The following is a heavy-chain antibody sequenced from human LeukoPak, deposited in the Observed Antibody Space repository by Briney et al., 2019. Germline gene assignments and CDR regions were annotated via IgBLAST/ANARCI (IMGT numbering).Heavy chain of an antibody. V-gene: IGHV1-18*01. CDR2: ISAYNGNT. D-gene: IGHD3-22*01. CDR3: ARDFRTYYYDSSGYSLDY. Sequence: ASVTVSCKASGYTFTSYGISWVRQAPGQGLEWMGWISAYNGNTNYAQKLQGRVTMTTDTSTSTAYMELRSLRSDDTAVYYCARDFRTYYYDSSGYSLDYWGQGTLVTVSS. CDR1: GYTFTSYG. J-gene: IGHJ4*02.